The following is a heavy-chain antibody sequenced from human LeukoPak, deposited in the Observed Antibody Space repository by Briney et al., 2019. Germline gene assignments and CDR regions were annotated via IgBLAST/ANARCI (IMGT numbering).Heavy chain of an antibody. CDR1: GGSITNYY. V-gene: IGHV4-59*01. J-gene: IGHJ6*03. Sequence: PSQTLSLTCTVSGGSITNYYWTWIRQPPGKGLEWIGYIHYSGSTNYNPSLKSRVTILVDTSKNQFSLKLSSVTAADTAVYYCARASVTYYYYYYMDVWGKGTTVTVSS. CDR2: IHYSGST. CDR3: ARASVTYYYYYYMDV. D-gene: IGHD4-11*01.